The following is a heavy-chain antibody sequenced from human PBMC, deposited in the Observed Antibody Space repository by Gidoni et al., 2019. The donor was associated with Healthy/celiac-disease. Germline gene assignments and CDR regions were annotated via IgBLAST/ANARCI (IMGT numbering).Heavy chain of an antibody. Sequence: QNTLKESGHTLVKPTQTLTLTCTFSGLSLSTSGVGVGWIRQPPGHALEWLALIYWDDDKRYRPSLKSRLTITKDTSKNQVFLTMTNMDPVDTATYYCSPSKYSSGYYPHYYFDYWGQGTLVTVSS. V-gene: IGHV2-5*02. CDR2: IYWDDDK. J-gene: IGHJ4*02. CDR1: GLSLSTSGVG. CDR3: SPSKYSSGYYPHYYFDY. D-gene: IGHD3-22*01.